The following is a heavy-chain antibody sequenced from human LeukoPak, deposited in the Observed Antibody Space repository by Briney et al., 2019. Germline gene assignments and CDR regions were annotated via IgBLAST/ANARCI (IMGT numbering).Heavy chain of an antibody. CDR3: ASERFLEWLPNYYYYGMDV. CDR1: GYTFTGYY. J-gene: IGHJ6*02. D-gene: IGHD3-3*01. V-gene: IGHV1-2*02. CDR2: INPNSGGT. Sequence: ASVTVFCKASGYTFTGYYMHWVRQAPGQGLEWMGWINPNSGGTNYAQKFQGRVTMTRDTSISTAYMELSRLRSDDTAVYYCASERFLEWLPNYYYYGMDVWGQGTTVTVSS.